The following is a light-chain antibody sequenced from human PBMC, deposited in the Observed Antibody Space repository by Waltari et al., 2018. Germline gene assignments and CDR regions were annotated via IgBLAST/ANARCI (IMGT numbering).Light chain of an antibody. CDR1: ENVNNY. V-gene: IGKV1-39*01. Sequence: DIQMTQSPSSLSASVGDRVTITCRASENVNNYLNLYQQKPGKAPNLLIYKASTLQSGVPSRFSGSGSGTDYTFTISSLQSEDVATYYCQHNYGTPWTFGQGTKVEIK. CDR3: QHNYGTPWT. J-gene: IGKJ1*01. CDR2: KAS.